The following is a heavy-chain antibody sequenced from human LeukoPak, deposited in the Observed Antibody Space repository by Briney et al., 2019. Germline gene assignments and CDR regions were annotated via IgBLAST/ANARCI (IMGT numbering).Heavy chain of an antibody. D-gene: IGHD3-22*01. Sequence: EASVTVSCKASGYTFTSYGISWVRQAPGQGLEWMGWISAYNGNTNYAQKLQGRVTMTTDTSTSTAYMELRSLRSDDTAVYYCARDPYSYMIVVVSPHDAFDIWGQGTMVTVSS. J-gene: IGHJ3*02. V-gene: IGHV1-18*01. CDR2: ISAYNGNT. CDR3: ARDPYSYMIVVVSPHDAFDI. CDR1: GYTFTSYG.